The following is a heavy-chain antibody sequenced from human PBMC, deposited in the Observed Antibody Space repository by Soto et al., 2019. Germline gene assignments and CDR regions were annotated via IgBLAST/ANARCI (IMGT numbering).Heavy chain of an antibody. J-gene: IGHJ6*02. CDR3: ARDRSITMVRGPRGGMDV. D-gene: IGHD3-10*01. CDR2: IWYDGSNK. V-gene: IGHV3-33*01. Sequence: QVQLVESGGGVVQPGRSLRLSCAASGFTFSSYGMHWVRQAPGKGLEWVAVIWYDGSNKYYADPVKGRFTISRDNSKNTLYLQMNSLRAEDTAVYYCARDRSITMVRGPRGGMDVWGQGTTVTVSS. CDR1: GFTFSSYG.